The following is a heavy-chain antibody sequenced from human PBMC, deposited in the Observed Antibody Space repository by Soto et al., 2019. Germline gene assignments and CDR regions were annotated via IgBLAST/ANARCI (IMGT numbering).Heavy chain of an antibody. V-gene: IGHV1-2*04. CDR2: INPNSGGT. CDR1: GYTFTGYY. CDR3: ARGHCSGGSYYYYYYGMDV. J-gene: IGHJ6*02. Sequence: ASVKVSCKASGYTFTGYYMHWVRQAPGQGLEWMGWINPNSGGTNYAQKFQGWVTMTRDTSISTAYMELSRLRSDDTAVYYCARGHCSGGSYYYYYYGMDVWGQGTTVTVSS. D-gene: IGHD2-15*01.